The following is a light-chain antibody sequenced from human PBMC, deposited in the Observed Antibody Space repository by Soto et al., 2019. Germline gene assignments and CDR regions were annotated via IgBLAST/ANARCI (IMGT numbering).Light chain of an antibody. CDR1: QSVSSN. Sequence: EIVMTQSPAILSVSPGERATLSCRASQSVSSNLAWYQQKPGQAPRLLIYGASTRATGIPARFSGSGSGTEFTLTISSLQSEDFAVYYCQQYNNWLRTFGQGTKVEIK. V-gene: IGKV3-15*01. CDR2: GAS. J-gene: IGKJ1*01. CDR3: QQYNNWLRT.